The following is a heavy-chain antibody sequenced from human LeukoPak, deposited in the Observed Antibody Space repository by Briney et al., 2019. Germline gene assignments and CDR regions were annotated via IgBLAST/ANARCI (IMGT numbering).Heavy chain of an antibody. V-gene: IGHV1-2*02. Sequence: GASVKVSCKPSGYTFTGYYMHWVRQAPGQGLEWMGWINPNSGGTNYAQKFQGRVTMTRDTSISTAYMELSRLRSDDTAVYYCARREDYYGSGSHNYWGQGTLVTVSS. CDR2: INPNSGGT. CDR3: ARREDYYGSGSHNY. D-gene: IGHD3-10*01. CDR1: GYTFTGYY. J-gene: IGHJ4*02.